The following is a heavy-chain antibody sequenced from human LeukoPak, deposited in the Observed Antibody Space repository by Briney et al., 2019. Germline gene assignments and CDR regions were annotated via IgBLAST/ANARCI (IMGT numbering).Heavy chain of an antibody. J-gene: IGHJ6*03. Sequence: GGSLRLSCAASGFIFSSYWMSWVRQAPGKGLEWVANIKEDGSEKDYVDSVKGRFTISRDNAKNSLYLQMNSLRAEDTAVYYCARDVIARNYYYYMDVWGKGTAVTVSS. CDR3: ARDVIARNYYYYMDV. CDR1: GFIFSSYW. D-gene: IGHD2-15*01. V-gene: IGHV3-7*01. CDR2: IKEDGSEK.